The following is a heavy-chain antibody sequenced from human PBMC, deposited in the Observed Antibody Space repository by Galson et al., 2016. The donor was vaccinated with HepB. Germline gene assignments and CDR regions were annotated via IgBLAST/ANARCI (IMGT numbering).Heavy chain of an antibody. CDR1: GFTLSNYA. J-gene: IGHJ4*02. V-gene: IGHV3-23*01. CDR2: ISGFGGST. Sequence: SLRLSCAASGFTLSNYAMNWVRQAPGEGLEWVSAISGFGGSTYYSDSVKGRFTISRDSSNNTLYLQMDSLRSDDTAVYYCTRGDGFWAGWTYWGQGTLVTVSS. D-gene: IGHD3/OR15-3a*01. CDR3: TRGDGFWAGWTY.